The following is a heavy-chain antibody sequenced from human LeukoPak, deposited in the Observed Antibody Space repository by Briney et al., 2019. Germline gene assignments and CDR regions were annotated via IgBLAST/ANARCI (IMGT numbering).Heavy chain of an antibody. CDR1: GFTFTSYS. CDR3: ASFPYYDFWSGYYTDYFDY. Sequence: GGSLRLSCAASGFTFTSYSMNWVRQAPGKGLEWVSTISGGGGSTYYADSVKGRFTISRDNSKNTLYLQMNSLRVEDTAVYYCASFPYYDFWSGYYTDYFDYRGQGTLVTVSS. D-gene: IGHD3-3*01. J-gene: IGHJ4*02. CDR2: ISGGGGST. V-gene: IGHV3-23*01.